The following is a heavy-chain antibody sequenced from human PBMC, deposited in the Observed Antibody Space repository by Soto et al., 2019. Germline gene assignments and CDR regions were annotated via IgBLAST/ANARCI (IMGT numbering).Heavy chain of an antibody. D-gene: IGHD6-6*01. Sequence: QVQLVQSGAEVKKPGSSVKVSCKASGGTFSSYAISWVRQAPGQGLEWMGGIIPIFGTANYAQKFQGRVTITADESTSPAYMELIGLRSENTAVYYCAGDGIAALCLNDAFDIWGQGTMVTVSS. CDR2: IIPIFGTA. CDR3: AGDGIAALCLNDAFDI. V-gene: IGHV1-69*01. CDR1: GGTFSSYA. J-gene: IGHJ3*02.